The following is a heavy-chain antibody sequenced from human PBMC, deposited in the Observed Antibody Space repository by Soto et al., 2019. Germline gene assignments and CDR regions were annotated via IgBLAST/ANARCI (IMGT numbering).Heavy chain of an antibody. CDR2: INSDGSST. CDR3: ARGGVVTAIYYYYGMDV. V-gene: IGHV3-74*01. CDR1: GFTFSSYW. D-gene: IGHD2-21*02. J-gene: IGHJ6*02. Sequence: HPGGSLRLSCAASGFTFSSYWMHWVRQAPGKGLVWVSRINSDGSSTSYADSVKGRFTISRDNAKNTLYLQMNSLRAEDTAVYYCARGGVVTAIYYYYGMDVWGQGTTVTVSS.